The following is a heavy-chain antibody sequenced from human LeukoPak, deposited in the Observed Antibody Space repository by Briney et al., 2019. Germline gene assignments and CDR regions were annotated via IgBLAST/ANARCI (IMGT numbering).Heavy chain of an antibody. J-gene: IGHJ5*01. CDR3: VRLRRNSNRSYYYYYYDS. Sequence: GGSLRLSCAASGFTFSNYAMTWVRQAPGKGLEWVSAVIGSGGTYYADSVKGRFIISRDNAKSSLYLQMDSLRAEDTAVYYCVRLRRNSNRSYYYYYYDSWGQGILVTVSS. CDR2: VIGSGGT. V-gene: IGHV3-23*01. D-gene: IGHD3-10*01. CDR1: GFTFSNYA.